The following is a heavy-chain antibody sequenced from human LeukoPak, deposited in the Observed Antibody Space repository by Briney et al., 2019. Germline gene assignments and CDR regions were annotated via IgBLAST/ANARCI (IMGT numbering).Heavy chain of an antibody. J-gene: IGHJ4*02. V-gene: IGHV3-23*01. D-gene: IGHD1-26*01. CDR2: ISGSGGST. CDR1: GFTFSSYA. Sequence: PGGSLRLSCAASGFTFSSYAMSWVRQAPGKGLEWVSAISGSGGSTYYADSVKGRFTISRDNSKNTLYLQMDSLRAEDTAVYYCAKVEVGATGLCYWGQGTLVTVSS. CDR3: AKVEVGATGLCY.